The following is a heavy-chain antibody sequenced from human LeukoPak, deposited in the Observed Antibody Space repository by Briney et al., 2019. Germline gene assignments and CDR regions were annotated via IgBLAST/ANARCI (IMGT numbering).Heavy chain of an antibody. CDR2: FDPEDGET. CDR3: ATDSHYYDSSGDAFDI. CDR1: GYTLTELS. V-gene: IGHV1-24*01. J-gene: IGHJ3*02. D-gene: IGHD3-22*01. Sequence: ASVKVSCKVSGYTLTELSMHWVRQAPGKGLEWMGGFDPEDGETIHAQKFQGRVTMTEDTSTDTAYMELSSLRSEDTAVYYCATDSHYYDSSGDAFDIWGQGTMVTVSS.